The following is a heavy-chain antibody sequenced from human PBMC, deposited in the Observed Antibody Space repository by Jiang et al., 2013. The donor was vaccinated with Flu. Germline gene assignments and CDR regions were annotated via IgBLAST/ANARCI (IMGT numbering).Heavy chain of an antibody. Sequence: QSGSELKKPGASVKVSCKASGYTFTSYAMNWVRQAPGQGLEWMGWINTNTGNPTYAQGFTGRFVFSLDTSVSTAYLQISSLTAEDTAVYYCARDRAERDVLRYFRLGYGMDVWGQGTTVTVSS. J-gene: IGHJ6*02. CDR2: INTNTGNP. D-gene: IGHD3-9*01. CDR1: GYTFTSYA. CDR3: ARDRAERDVLRYFRLGYGMDV. V-gene: IGHV7-4-1*02.